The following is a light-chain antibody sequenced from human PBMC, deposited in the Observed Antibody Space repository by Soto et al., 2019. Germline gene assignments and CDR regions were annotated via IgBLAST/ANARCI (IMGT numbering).Light chain of an antibody. V-gene: IGKV3-20*01. CDR3: QQFDTAPWT. Sequence: EIVLTQSPGTLSLSPGERATLSCRASQSVSGSHLAWYQQKPGQAPRLVMYGASSRATGIPDRFSGSGSGTDFTVTISRLEPEDFAVYYCQQFDTAPWTFGQGTKVEIK. J-gene: IGKJ1*01. CDR1: QSVSGSH. CDR2: GAS.